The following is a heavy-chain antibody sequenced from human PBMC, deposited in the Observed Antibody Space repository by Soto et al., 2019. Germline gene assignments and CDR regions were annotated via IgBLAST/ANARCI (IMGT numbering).Heavy chain of an antibody. J-gene: IGHJ5*02. D-gene: IGHD3-10*01. V-gene: IGHV4-34*01. CDR3: ARGRRERAYGSGSYYRGDWFDP. Sequence: SETLSLTCAVYGGSFSGYYWSWIRQPPGKGLEWIGEINHSGSTNYNPSLKSRVTISVDTSKNQFSLKLSSVTAADTAVYYCARGRRERAYGSGSYYRGDWFDPWGQGTLVTVSS. CDR2: INHSGST. CDR1: GGSFSGYY.